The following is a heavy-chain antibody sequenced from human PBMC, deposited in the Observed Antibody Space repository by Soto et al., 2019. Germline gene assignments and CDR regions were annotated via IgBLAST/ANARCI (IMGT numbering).Heavy chain of an antibody. J-gene: IGHJ1*01. CDR2: ITSSSSHM. CDR1: GFTFSSYN. CDR3: ANDLGYTIFGVVTL. Sequence: GGSLRLSCAASGFTFSSYNMNWVRQAPGKELEWVSSITSSSSHMYYADSVKGRFTISRDNAKNSLYLQMNSLRAEDTAVYYCANDLGYTIFGVVTLWGQGTLVTVSS. D-gene: IGHD3-3*01. V-gene: IGHV3-21*04.